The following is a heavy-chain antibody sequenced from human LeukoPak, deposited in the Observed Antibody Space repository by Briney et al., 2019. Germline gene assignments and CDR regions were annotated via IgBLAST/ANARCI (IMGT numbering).Heavy chain of an antibody. CDR3: ARLHSTHSSNS. CDR1: GGSIDSRSYY. D-gene: IGHD6-13*01. J-gene: IGHJ4*02. V-gene: IGHV4-39*01. CDR2: IYSSGST. Sequence: SETPSLTCTVSGGSIDSRSYYRGWIRQPPGKGLEWIGSIYSSGSTYYNPSLKSRVTISVDTSKNQFSLRLSSVTAADTAVYYCARLHSTHSSNSWGQGTLVTVSS.